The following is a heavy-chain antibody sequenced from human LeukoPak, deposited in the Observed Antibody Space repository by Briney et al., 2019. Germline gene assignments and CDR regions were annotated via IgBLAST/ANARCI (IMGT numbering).Heavy chain of an antibody. J-gene: IGHJ1*01. D-gene: IGHD6-13*01. V-gene: IGHV1-69*06. CDR3: ARDSGEGKEQQLVLKH. Sequence: GASVKVSCKASGYTFTSYAISWVRQAPGQGLEWMGGIIPIFGTANYAQKFQGRVTITADKSTSTAYMELSSLRSEDTAVYYCARDSGEGKEQQLVLKHWGQGTLVTVSS. CDR1: GYTFTSYA. CDR2: IIPIFGTA.